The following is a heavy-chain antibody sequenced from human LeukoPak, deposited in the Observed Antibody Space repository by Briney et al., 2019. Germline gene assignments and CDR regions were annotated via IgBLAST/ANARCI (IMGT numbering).Heavy chain of an antibody. V-gene: IGHV3-74*01. CDR1: GFTFSSYW. D-gene: IGHD3-22*01. CDR2: INSDGSST. Sequence: GGSLRLSCAASGFTFSSYWMHWVRQAPGKGLVWVSRINSDGSSTSYADSVKGRFTISRDNAKNTLYLQMNSLRAEDTAVYYCARDTRYYYDSSGNYYGMDVWGQGTTVTVSS. CDR3: ARDTRYYYDSSGNYYGMDV. J-gene: IGHJ6*02.